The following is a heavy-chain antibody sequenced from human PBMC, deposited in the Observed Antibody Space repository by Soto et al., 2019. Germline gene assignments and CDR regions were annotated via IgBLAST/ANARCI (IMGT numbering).Heavy chain of an antibody. CDR3: ARSGDRYCSSTSCYRRGHYYGMDV. CDR1: GGSISSSSYY. V-gene: IGHV4-39*01. J-gene: IGHJ6*02. D-gene: IGHD2-2*02. Sequence: SETLSLTCTVSGGSISSSSYYWGWIRQPPGKGLEWIGSIYYSGSTYHNPSLKSRVTISVDTSKNQFSLKLSSVTAADTAVYYCARSGDRYCSSTSCYRRGHYYGMDVWGQGTTVTVSS. CDR2: IYYSGST.